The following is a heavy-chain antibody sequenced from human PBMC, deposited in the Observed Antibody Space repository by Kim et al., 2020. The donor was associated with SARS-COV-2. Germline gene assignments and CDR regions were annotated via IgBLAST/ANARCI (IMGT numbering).Heavy chain of an antibody. D-gene: IGHD5-18*01. J-gene: IGHJ4*02. CDR3: AITRGYSYGFLDY. Sequence: RYGPSFQGQVTISADKSISTAYLQWSSLKASDTAIYYCAITRGYSYGFLDYWGQGTLVTVSS. V-gene: IGHV5-51*01.